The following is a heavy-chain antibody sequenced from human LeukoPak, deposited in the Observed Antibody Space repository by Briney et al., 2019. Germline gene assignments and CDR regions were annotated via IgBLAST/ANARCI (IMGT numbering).Heavy chain of an antibody. J-gene: IGHJ4*02. Sequence: GGSLRLSCAASGFTFSSYWMSWVRQAPGKGLEWVANIKQDGSEKYYVDSVKGRFTISRDNAKNSLYLQMNSLRAEDTAVYYCARDKIVGATQFDYWGQGTLVTVSS. CDR2: IKQDGSEK. D-gene: IGHD1-26*01. V-gene: IGHV3-7*01. CDR1: GFTFSSYW. CDR3: ARDKIVGATQFDY.